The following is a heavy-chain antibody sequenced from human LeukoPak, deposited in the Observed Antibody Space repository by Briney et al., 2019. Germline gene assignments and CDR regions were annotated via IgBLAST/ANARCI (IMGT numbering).Heavy chain of an antibody. J-gene: IGHJ3*02. CDR2: IIPVFGTA. CDR3: ATASTMIVVVNHAFDI. D-gene: IGHD3-22*01. Sequence: SVKVSCKASGGTFSSYAISWVRQAPGQGLEWMGGIIPVFGTANYAQKFQGSVTITTDESTSTAYMELSSLRSEDTAVYYCATASTMIVVVNHAFDIWGQGTMVTVSS. CDR1: GGTFSSYA. V-gene: IGHV1-69*05.